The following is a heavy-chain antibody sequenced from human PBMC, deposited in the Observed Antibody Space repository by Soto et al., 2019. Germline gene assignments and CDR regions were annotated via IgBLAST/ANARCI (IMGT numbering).Heavy chain of an antibody. Sequence: ASVKVSCKASGYTFPDYGITWARQAPGQGLEWMGWISDYNGNSNYAQKFQGRVTMTTDNSTSTAYMELRSLRSDDTAVYYCARGNIAARYFDCWGQGTLVTVSS. D-gene: IGHD6-6*01. CDR2: ISDYNGNS. J-gene: IGHJ4*02. CDR1: GYTFPDYG. CDR3: ARGNIAARYFDC. V-gene: IGHV1-18*01.